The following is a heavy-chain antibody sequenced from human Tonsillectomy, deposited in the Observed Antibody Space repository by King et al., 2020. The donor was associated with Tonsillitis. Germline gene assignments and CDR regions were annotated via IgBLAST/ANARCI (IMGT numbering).Heavy chain of an antibody. Sequence: VQLVESGGGLVQPGRSLRLSCAASGFTFSSYSMNWVRQAPGKGLEWVSYISTSSSTIYYADSVKGRFTISRDNAKNSLYLQMNNLRDEDTAVYYCARDRLGIGNFDYWGQGTLVTVSS. CDR1: GFTFSSYS. CDR3: ARDRLGIGNFDY. J-gene: IGHJ4*02. CDR2: ISTSSSTI. V-gene: IGHV3-48*02. D-gene: IGHD7-27*01.